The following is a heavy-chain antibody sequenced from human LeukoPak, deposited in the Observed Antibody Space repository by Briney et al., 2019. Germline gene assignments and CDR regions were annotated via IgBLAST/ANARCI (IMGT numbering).Heavy chain of an antibody. Sequence: GASVKVSCKASGYTFTGYYMHWVRQAPGQGLEWMGWINPNSGGTNYAQKFQGRVTMTRDTSISTAYMELSRLRSDDTAVYYCARDQGTAAGKYYYYYYMDVWGKGTTVTVSS. J-gene: IGHJ6*03. CDR1: GYTFTGYY. CDR2: INPNSGGT. D-gene: IGHD6-13*01. V-gene: IGHV1-2*02. CDR3: ARDQGTAAGKYYYYYYMDV.